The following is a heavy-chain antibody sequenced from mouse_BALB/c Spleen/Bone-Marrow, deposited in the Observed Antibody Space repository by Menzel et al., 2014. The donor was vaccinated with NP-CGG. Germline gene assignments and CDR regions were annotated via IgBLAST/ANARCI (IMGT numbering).Heavy chain of an antibody. CDR1: GFTFSSFG. CDR3: TRGGNWEDFDY. V-gene: IGHV5-17*02. J-gene: IGHJ2*01. CDR2: ISSGSSPI. D-gene: IGHD4-1*01. Sequence: EVQLVESGGGLVQPGGSRKLSCAASGFTFSSFGMHWVRQAPEKGQEWVAYISSGSSPIFYADTVMGRFTISRDNPKNTLFLQMTSLRSEDTAMYYCTRGGNWEDFDYWGQGTTLTVSS.